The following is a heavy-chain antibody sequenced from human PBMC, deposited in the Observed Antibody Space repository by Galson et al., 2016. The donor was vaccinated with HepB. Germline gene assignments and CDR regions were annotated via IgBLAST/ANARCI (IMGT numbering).Heavy chain of an antibody. D-gene: IGHD3-10*01. CDR1: GYTFNNYG. V-gene: IGHV1-18*01. CDR3: ARDRSPYGSGTSPLDY. J-gene: IGHJ4*02. Sequence: VKVSCKASGYTFNNYGITWVRQAPGQGPKWMGWISPYNGNTKYAQKLRGRGTMTTDTSTSTAYMELRSLRSDDTAVYFCARDRSPYGSGTSPLDYWGQGTLVTVSS. CDR2: ISPYNGNT.